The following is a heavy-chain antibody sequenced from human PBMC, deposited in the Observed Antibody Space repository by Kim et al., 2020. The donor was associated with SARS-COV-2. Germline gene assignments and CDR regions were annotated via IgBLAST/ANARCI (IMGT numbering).Heavy chain of an antibody. CDR3: ARSTKRASWDY. CDR2: T. J-gene: IGHJ4*02. D-gene: IGHD6-25*01. V-gene: IGHV5-51*01. Sequence: TRYSPSFQGQVTISADKSISTAYLQWSSLKASDTAMYYCARSTKRASWDYWGQETLVTVSS.